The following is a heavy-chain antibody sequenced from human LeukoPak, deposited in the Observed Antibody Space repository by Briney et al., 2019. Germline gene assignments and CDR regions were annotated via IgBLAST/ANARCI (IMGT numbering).Heavy chain of an antibody. CDR2: ISSSSSTI. D-gene: IGHD3-16*02. CDR3: ARGYTGGWNDY. Sequence: GGSLRLSCAASGFTFSSYSMNWVRQAPGKGLEWVSYISSSSSTIYYADSVKGRFTISRDNAKNSLYLQMNSLRAEDTAVYYCARGYTGGWNDYWGQGTLVTVSS. V-gene: IGHV3-48*04. CDR1: GFTFSSYS. J-gene: IGHJ4*02.